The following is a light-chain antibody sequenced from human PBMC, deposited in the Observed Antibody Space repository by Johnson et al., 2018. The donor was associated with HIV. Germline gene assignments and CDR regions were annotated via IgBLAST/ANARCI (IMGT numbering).Light chain of an antibody. V-gene: IGLV1-51*02. CDR2: ENN. CDR1: SSNIGNNY. Sequence: QAVLTQPPSVSAAPGQKVTISCSGSSSNIGNNYVSWYQQLPGTAPKLLIYENNKRPSGIPDRFSGSKSGTSATLGITGLQTGDEVDYYCGTWDSSLSVLYVFGTGTKVTVL. CDR3: GTWDSSLSVLYV. J-gene: IGLJ1*01.